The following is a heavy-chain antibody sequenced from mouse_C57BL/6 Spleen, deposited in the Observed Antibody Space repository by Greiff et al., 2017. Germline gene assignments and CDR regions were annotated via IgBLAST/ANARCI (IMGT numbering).Heavy chain of an antibody. V-gene: IGHV1-22*01. CDR2: INPNNGGT. CDR1: GYTFTDYN. J-gene: IGHJ4*01. Sequence: EVQRVESGPELVKPGASVKMSCKASGYTFTDYNMHWVKQSHGKSLEWIGYINPNNGGTSYNQKFKGKATLTVNKSSSTAYMELRSLTSEDSAVYYCARGGLLRAMDYWGQGTSVTVSS. D-gene: IGHD2-3*01. CDR3: ARGGLLRAMDY.